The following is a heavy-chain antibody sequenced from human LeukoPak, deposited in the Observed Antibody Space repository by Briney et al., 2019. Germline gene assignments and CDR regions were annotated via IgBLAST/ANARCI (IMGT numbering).Heavy chain of an antibody. J-gene: IGHJ4*02. Sequence: ASVKVSCKASGYTFTGYYMHWVRQAPGQGREWMGWINHNSGGTNYAQKFQGWVTMTRDTSISTAYMELSRLRSDDTAVYYCARGGLAAAGTFAYWGQGTLVTVSS. CDR1: GYTFTGYY. V-gene: IGHV1-2*04. D-gene: IGHD6-13*01. CDR2: INHNSGGT. CDR3: ARGGLAAAGTFAY.